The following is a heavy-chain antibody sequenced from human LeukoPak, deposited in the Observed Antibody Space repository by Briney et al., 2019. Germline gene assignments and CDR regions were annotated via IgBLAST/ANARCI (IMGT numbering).Heavy chain of an antibody. D-gene: IGHD3-10*01. CDR3: ARARGEREIFDY. CDR1: GYTFTSYD. Sequence: GASVKVSCKASGYTFTSYDINWVRQAPGQGLEWMGWMNPNIYNTGYAQKFQGRVTMTRNTSISTAYMELSSLRSEDTAVYYCARARGEREIFDYWGQGTLVTVSS. V-gene: IGHV1-8*01. CDR2: MNPNIYNT. J-gene: IGHJ4*02.